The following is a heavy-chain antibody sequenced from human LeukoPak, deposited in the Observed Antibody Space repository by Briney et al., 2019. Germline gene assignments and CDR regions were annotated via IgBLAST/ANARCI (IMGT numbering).Heavy chain of an antibody. J-gene: IGHJ3*02. D-gene: IGHD3-3*01. Sequence: ETLSLTCTVSGGSISSSSYYWGWIRQAPGKGLEWVSTISSSSTNTYFGDSVRGRFTISRDNAQNSLYLQMNSLRAEDTAVYYCARVDTVFGVVTSDAFDIWGQGTMVTVSS. CDR2: ISSSSTNT. V-gene: IGHV3-21*01. CDR3: ARVDTVFGVVTSDAFDI. CDR1: GGSISSSS.